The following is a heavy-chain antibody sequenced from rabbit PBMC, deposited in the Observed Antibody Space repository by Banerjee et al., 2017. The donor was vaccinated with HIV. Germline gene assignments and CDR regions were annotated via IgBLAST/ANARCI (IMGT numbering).Heavy chain of an antibody. CDR2: IYAGDGNT. Sequence: QSLEESGGDLVKPGASLTLTCTASGFSFSSSYYMCWVRQAPGKGLEWIACIYAGDGNTDYASWAKGRFTISETTSTTVTLQMTSLTAADTATYFCARDDGGTYYYFSLWGPGTLVTVS. CDR1: GFSFSSSYY. V-gene: IGHV1S40*01. D-gene: IGHD5-1*01. CDR3: ARDDGGTYYYFSL. J-gene: IGHJ4*01.